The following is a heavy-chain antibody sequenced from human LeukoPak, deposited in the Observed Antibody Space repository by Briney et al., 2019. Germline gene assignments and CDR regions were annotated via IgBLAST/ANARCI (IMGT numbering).Heavy chain of an antibody. CDR1: GGSISSGSYY. D-gene: IGHD3-22*01. CDR3: ARAVTYYYDGSGYLY. Sequence: SETLSLTCTVSGGSISSGSYYWSWIRQPAGKGLEWIGRIHTSGRTNYNPSLKSRVTISVDTSKNQFSLELTSLTAADTAVYYCARAVTYYYDGSGYLYWGQGTLVTVSS. J-gene: IGHJ4*02. CDR2: IHTSGRT. V-gene: IGHV4-61*02.